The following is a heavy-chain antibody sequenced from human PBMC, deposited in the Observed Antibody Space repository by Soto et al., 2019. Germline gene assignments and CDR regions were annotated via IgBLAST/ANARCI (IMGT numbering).Heavy chain of an antibody. CDR1: GFTVSSNY. Sequence: EVQLVESGGGLVQPGGSLRLSCAASGFTVSSNYMSWVRQAPGKGLEWVSVIYSGGSTYYADSVKGRFTISRDNSKNTLYLQMNSLRAEDTAVYYCARVPSSGSYYYGMDVWGQGTKVTVSS. CDR3: ARVPSSGSYYYGMDV. CDR2: IYSGGST. D-gene: IGHD3-22*01. J-gene: IGHJ6*01. V-gene: IGHV3-66*01.